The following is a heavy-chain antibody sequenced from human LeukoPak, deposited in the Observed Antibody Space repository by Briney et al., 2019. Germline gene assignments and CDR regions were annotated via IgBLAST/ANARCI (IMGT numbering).Heavy chain of an antibody. V-gene: IGHV3-74*01. Sequence: GGSLRLSCAASGFTFSRKWMHWVRQAPGKGLVWVSRINSDGSSTAYADSVKGRFTISRDNTKNTLYLQMNSLRAEDTAIYQCTSDTVDTAVGIDYWGQGTLVTVSS. D-gene: IGHD5-18*01. J-gene: IGHJ4*02. CDR3: TSDTVDTAVGIDY. CDR2: INSDGSST. CDR1: GFTFSRKW.